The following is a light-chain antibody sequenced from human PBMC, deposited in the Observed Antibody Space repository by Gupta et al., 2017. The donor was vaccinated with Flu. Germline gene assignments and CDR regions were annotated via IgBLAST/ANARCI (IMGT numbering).Light chain of an antibody. J-gene: IGKJ2*01. CDR2: SAS. V-gene: IGKV1-39*01. Sequence: GDRVTITCRASQSISSYLNWYHQKPGKAPNLLIYSASSLQTGVPSRFSGSGSGTDFALTISSLQPEDFATYYCQQSFSSPYTFGQGTKVEI. CDR1: QSISSY. CDR3: QQSFSSPYT.